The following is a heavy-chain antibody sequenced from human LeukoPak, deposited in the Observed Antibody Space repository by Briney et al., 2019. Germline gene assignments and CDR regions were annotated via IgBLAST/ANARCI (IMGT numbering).Heavy chain of an antibody. J-gene: IGHJ4*02. D-gene: IGHD3-10*01. CDR2: ISSNGGST. Sequence: GGSLRLSCAASGFTFSSYAMHWVRQAPGKGLEYVSAISSNGGSTYYANSVKGRFTISRDNAKNSLYLQMNSLRAEDTAVYYCAAHAYYYGSGNSDYWGQGTLVTVSS. CDR3: AAHAYYYGSGNSDY. V-gene: IGHV3-64*01. CDR1: GFTFSSYA.